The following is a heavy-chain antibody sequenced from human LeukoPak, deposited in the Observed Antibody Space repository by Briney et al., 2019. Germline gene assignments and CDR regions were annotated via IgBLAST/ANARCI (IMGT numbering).Heavy chain of an antibody. CDR2: INHSGST. CDR3: ARSPIWFGELLGYFDY. Sequence: PSETLSLTCAVYGGSFSGYYWSWIRQPPGKGLEWIGEINHSGSTNYNPSLKSRVTISVDKSKNQFSLKLSSVTAADTAVYYCARSPIWFGELLGYFDYWGQGTLVTVSS. J-gene: IGHJ4*02. CDR1: GGSFSGYY. D-gene: IGHD3-10*01. V-gene: IGHV4-34*01.